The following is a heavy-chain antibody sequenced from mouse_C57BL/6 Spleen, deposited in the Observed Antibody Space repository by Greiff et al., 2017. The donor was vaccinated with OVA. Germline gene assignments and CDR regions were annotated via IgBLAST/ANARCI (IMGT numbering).Heavy chain of an antibody. CDR2: INYDGSST. J-gene: IGHJ2*01. Sequence: EVQLVESEGGLVQPGSSMKLSCTASGFTFSDYYMAWVRQVPEKGLEWVANINYDGSSTYYLDSLKSRFIISRDNAKNILYLQMSSLKSEDTATYYCARVVGYFDYWGQGTTLTVSS. CDR1: GFTFSDYY. V-gene: IGHV5-16*01. D-gene: IGHD2-2*01. CDR3: ARVVGYFDY.